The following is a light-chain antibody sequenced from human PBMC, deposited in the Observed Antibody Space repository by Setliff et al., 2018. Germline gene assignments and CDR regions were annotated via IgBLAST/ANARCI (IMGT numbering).Light chain of an antibody. V-gene: IGLV2-8*01. J-gene: IGLJ1*01. CDR1: SSDVGTYNR. CDR2: EVT. CDR3: SAYAGSNNWGV. Sequence: SALTQPPSVSGSPGQSVTISCTGTSSDVGTYNRVSWYQQPPGTAPTLMIYEVTKRPSGVPDRFSGSKSGNTASLTVSGLQAEDEADYYCSAYAGSNNWGVFGTGTRSPS.